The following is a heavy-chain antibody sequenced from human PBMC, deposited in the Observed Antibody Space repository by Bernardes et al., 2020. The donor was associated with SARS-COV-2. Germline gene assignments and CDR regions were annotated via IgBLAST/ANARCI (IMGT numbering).Heavy chain of an antibody. CDR2: ISSSSSTI. Sequence: GGSLRLSCAASGFTFSSYSMNWVRQAPGKGLEWVSYISSSSSTIYYADSVKGRFTISRDNAKNSLYLQMNSLRAEDTAVYYCARGPSDFWSGYSDFDYWGQGTLVTVSS. V-gene: IGHV3-48*04. D-gene: IGHD3-3*01. CDR1: GFTFSSYS. CDR3: ARGPSDFWSGYSDFDY. J-gene: IGHJ4*02.